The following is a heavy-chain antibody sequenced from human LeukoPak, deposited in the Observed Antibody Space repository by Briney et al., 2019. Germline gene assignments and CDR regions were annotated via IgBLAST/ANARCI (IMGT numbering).Heavy chain of an antibody. Sequence: SETLSLTCTVSGGSISSYYWSWIRQPPGKGLEWIGYIYYNGSTNYNPSLKSRVTISADTSENHLSLKLSSVTAADTAVYYCARGYGSGSYFLWGQGTLVTVSS. J-gene: IGHJ4*02. V-gene: IGHV4-59*01. CDR2: IYYNGST. CDR3: ARGYGSGSYFL. D-gene: IGHD3-10*01. CDR1: GGSISSYY.